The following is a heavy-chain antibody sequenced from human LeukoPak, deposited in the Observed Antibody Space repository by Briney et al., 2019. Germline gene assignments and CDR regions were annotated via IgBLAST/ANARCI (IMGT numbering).Heavy chain of an antibody. CDR2: ISGSGGST. D-gene: IGHD4-17*01. Sequence: PGGSLRLSCAASGFTFSSYAMSWVRQAPGQGLEWVSAISGSGGSTYYADSVKGRFTISRDNSKNTLYLQMNSLRAEDTAVYYCATSDYGDYGGDYWGQGTLVTVSS. CDR1: GFTFSSYA. CDR3: ATSDYGDYGGDY. J-gene: IGHJ4*02. V-gene: IGHV3-23*01.